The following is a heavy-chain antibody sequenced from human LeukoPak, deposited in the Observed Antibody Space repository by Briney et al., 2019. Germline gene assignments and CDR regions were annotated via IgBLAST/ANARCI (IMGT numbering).Heavy chain of an antibody. V-gene: IGHV4-30-4*01. CDR2: IYYSGST. J-gene: IGHJ5*02. D-gene: IGHD3-10*01. CDR3: ARETLAPGDNWFDP. CDR1: GGSISSGDYY. Sequence: PSETLSLTCTVSGGSISSGDYYWSWIRQPPGKGLEWIGYIYYSGSTYYNPSLKSRVTISVDTSKNQFSLKLSSATAADTAVYYCARETLAPGDNWFDPWGQGTLVTVSS.